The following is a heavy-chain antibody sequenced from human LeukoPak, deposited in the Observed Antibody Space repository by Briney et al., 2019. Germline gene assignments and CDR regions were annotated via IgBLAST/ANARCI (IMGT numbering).Heavy chain of an antibody. CDR2: IYYSGST. V-gene: IGHV4-31*03. CDR3: ARGPTIYSSGWYGRNWFDP. Sequence: SQTLSLTCTVSGGSISSGGYYWSWIRQHPGKGLEWIGYIYYSGSTYYNPSLKSRVTISVDTSKNQFSLKLSSVTAADTAVYYCARGPTIYSSGWYGRNWFDPWGQGTLVTVSS. D-gene: IGHD6-19*01. J-gene: IGHJ5*02. CDR1: GGSISSGGYY.